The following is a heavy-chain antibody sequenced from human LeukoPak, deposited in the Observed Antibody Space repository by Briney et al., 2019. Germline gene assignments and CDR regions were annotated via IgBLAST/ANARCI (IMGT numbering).Heavy chain of an antibody. J-gene: IGHJ4*02. D-gene: IGHD1-1*01. V-gene: IGHV3-23*01. CDR2: ISGSGDTI. Sequence: GGSLRLSCAASGFTFYYNAMSWVRQAPGKGLEWVSSISGSGDTIYYADSVKGRLTISRDNSKNTLNLQINSLRAEDTAIYYCAQGRYNTGVLDYWGQGTLVTVSS. CDR1: GFTFYYNA. CDR3: AQGRYNTGVLDY.